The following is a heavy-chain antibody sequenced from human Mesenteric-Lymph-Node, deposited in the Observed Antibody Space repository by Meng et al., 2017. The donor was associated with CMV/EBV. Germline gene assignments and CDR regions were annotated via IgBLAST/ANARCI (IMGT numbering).Heavy chain of an antibody. CDR2: ISSSGDSI. D-gene: IGHD3-3*01. V-gene: IGHV3-48*04. CDR3: ARKGVGTYGNYYGMDV. CDR1: GFTFSSYA. J-gene: IGHJ6*02. Sequence: GESLKISCAASGFTFSSYAMHWVRQAPEKGLEWVSYISSSGDSIYYADSVKARFTISRDNAKNPLFLQMNGLRAEDTAVYYCARKGVGTYGNYYGMDVWGQGTTVTVSS.